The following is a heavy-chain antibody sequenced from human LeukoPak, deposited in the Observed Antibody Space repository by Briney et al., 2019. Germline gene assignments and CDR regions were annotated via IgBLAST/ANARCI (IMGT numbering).Heavy chain of an antibody. Sequence: PGGSLRLSCAASGFTFSSYAMSWVRQAPGKGLEWVSSISGSGGSTYHADSVKGRFTISRDNSKNTLYLQMNSLRAEDTAVYYCARWKYSNYIYYFDYWGQGTLVTVSS. D-gene: IGHD4-11*01. V-gene: IGHV3-23*01. CDR2: ISGSGGST. CDR3: ARWKYSNYIYYFDY. J-gene: IGHJ4*02. CDR1: GFTFSSYA.